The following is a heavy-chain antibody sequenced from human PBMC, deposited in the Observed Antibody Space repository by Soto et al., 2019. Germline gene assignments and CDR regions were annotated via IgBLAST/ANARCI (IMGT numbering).Heavy chain of an antibody. D-gene: IGHD2-15*01. CDR2: VTYSGANT. CDR3: ASPSLSTAGYSSFDS. CDR1: GFTFGSYA. Sequence: EVQLLESGGGLVQPGGSLRLSCAASGFTFGSYAMSWVRQAPGKGLEWVSLVTYSGANTYYAGSVTGRFTISRANSSNDLYLKLSRLRVDDTAIYYCASPSLSTAGYSSFDSWGRRTLVTVSS. J-gene: IGHJ4*02. V-gene: IGHV3-23*01.